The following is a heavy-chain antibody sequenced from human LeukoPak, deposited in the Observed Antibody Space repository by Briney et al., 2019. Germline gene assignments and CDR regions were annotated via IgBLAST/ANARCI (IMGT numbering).Heavy chain of an antibody. J-gene: IGHJ6*03. D-gene: IGHD5-12*01. V-gene: IGHV1-69*05. Sequence: SVKVSCKASGGTFSSYAISWVRQAPGQGLEWMGGIIPIFGTANYAQKFQGRVTITTDESTSTAYMELGSLRSEDTAVYYCARGPRGYSGYVVSYYYMDVWGKGTTVTVSS. CDR3: ARGPRGYSGYVVSYYYMDV. CDR1: GGTFSSYA. CDR2: IIPIFGTA.